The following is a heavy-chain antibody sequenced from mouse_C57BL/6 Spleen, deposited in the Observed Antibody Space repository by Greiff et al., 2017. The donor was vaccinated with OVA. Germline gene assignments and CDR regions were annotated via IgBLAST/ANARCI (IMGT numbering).Heavy chain of an antibody. D-gene: IGHD2-5*01. V-gene: IGHV1-64*01. CDR3: ARECYSNFSHWYFDV. CDR1: GYTFTSYW. CDR2: IHPNSGST. J-gene: IGHJ1*03. Sequence: VQLQQPGAELVKPGASVKLSCKASGYTFTSYWMHWVKQRPGQGLEWIGMIHPNSGSTNYNEKFKSKATLTVDKSSSTAYMQLSSLTSEDSAVYYCARECYSNFSHWYFDVWGTGTTVTVSS.